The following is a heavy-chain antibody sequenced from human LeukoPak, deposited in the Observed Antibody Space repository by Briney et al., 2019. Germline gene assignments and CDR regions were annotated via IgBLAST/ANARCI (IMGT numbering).Heavy chain of an antibody. CDR2: ISSSGSTI. CDR1: GFTFSSYE. J-gene: IGHJ6*04. Sequence: GGSLRLSCAASGFTFSSYEMNWVRQAPGKGLEWVSYISSSGSTIYYADSVKGRFTISRDNAKNSLYLQMNSLRAEDTAVYYCAEPGISMCGGGWGKGTTVTIYS. V-gene: IGHV3-48*03. D-gene: IGHD3-10*02. CDR3: AEPGISMCGGG.